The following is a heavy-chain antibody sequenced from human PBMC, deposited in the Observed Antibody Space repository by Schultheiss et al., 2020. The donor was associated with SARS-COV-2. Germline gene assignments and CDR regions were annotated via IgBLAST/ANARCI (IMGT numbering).Heavy chain of an antibody. Sequence: GESLKISCAASGFTFSSSWMHWVCQAPEKGLEWVADIKCDGSEKYYADSVKGRFTISRDNSKNTLYLQMNSLRAEDTAVYYCARDFAGATDYWGQGTLVTVSS. V-gene: IGHV3-52*01. D-gene: IGHD1-26*01. CDR1: GFTFSSSW. CDR2: IKCDGSEK. CDR3: ARDFAGATDY. J-gene: IGHJ4*02.